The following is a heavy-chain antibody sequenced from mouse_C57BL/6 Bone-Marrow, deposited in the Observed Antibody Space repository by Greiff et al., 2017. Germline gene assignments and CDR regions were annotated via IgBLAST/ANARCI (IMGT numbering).Heavy chain of an antibody. Sequence: EVQGVESGGGLVQPKGSLKLSCAASGFSFNTYAMNWVRQAPGKGLEWVARIRRKSNNYATYYADSVKDRFTISRDDSESMLYLQMNNLKSEDTAMYYCVRHRDYDDGGYAMDYWGQGTSVTVSS. CDR2: IRRKSNNYAT. J-gene: IGHJ4*01. V-gene: IGHV10-1*01. D-gene: IGHD2-4*01. CDR3: VRHRDYDDGGYAMDY. CDR1: GFSFNTYA.